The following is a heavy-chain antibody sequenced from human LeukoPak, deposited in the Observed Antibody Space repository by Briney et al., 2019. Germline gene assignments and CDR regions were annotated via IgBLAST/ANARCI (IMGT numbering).Heavy chain of an antibody. CDR3: ARDQLRYFDWSNPYFDY. J-gene: IGHJ4*02. CDR2: ISGSGGSK. V-gene: IGHV3-23*01. Sequence: GGSLRLSCAASGFTFSSYAMSWVRQAPGKGLEWVSVISGSGGSKYYADSVKGRFTISRDNSKNTLYLQMNSLRAEDTAVYYCARDQLRYFDWSNPYFDYWGQGTLVTVSS. CDR1: GFTFSSYA. D-gene: IGHD3-9*01.